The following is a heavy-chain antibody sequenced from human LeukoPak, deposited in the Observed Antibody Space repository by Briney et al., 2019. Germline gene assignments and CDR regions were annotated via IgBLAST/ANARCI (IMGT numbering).Heavy chain of an antibody. CDR1: GGSFSGYY. V-gene: IGHV4-34*01. CDR3: ARETNLFNWGYDRNAFDI. D-gene: IGHD7-27*01. Sequence: SETLSLTCAVYGGSFSGYYWSWIRQPPRKGLEWIGEINHSGSTNYNPSLKSRVTISVDTSKNQFSLKLSSVTAADTAVYYCARETNLFNWGYDRNAFDIWGQGTMVTVSS. J-gene: IGHJ3*02. CDR2: INHSGST.